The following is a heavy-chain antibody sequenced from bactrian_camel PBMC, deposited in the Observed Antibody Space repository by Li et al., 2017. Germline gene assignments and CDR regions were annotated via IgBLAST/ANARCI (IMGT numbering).Heavy chain of an antibody. Sequence: VQLVESGGGSVQAGESLRLSCEYSIYIKACMGWFRQAPGNEREGVATILTRGGKTYYADSVKGRFTISHEDAKNTLYLQMNILQPEDTAMYYCAGDPRRKDDEHWHDDFWYMFWGQGTQVTVS. V-gene: IGHV3S54*01. CDR2: ILTRGGKT. CDR3: AGDPRRKDDEHWHDDFWYMF. CDR1: IYIKAC. J-gene: IGHJ4*01. D-gene: IGHD1*01.